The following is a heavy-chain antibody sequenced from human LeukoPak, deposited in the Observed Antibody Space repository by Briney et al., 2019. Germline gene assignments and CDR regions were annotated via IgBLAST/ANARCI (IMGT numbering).Heavy chain of an antibody. CDR3: ASLSHKYYFDY. CDR1: GFTFSSYW. Sequence: PGGSLRLSCAASGFTFSSYWMSWVRQAPGKGLEWVANVKQDGSEKYYVDSVKGRFTISRDNAKNSLYLQMNSLRAEDTAVYYCASLSHKYYFDYWGQGTLVTVSS. CDR2: VKQDGSEK. J-gene: IGHJ4*02. D-gene: IGHD5/OR15-5a*01. V-gene: IGHV3-7*01.